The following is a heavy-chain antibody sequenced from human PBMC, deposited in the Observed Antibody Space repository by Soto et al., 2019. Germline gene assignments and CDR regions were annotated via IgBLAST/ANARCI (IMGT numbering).Heavy chain of an antibody. D-gene: IGHD1-20*01. Sequence: ASVKVSCKASGYTFTTYDMHWVRQAPGQRLEWMGWINAGNGNTKYSQKFQGRVTITRDTSASTAYMELSSLRSEDTAVYYCARDKIPGILDYWGQGTLVTVSS. CDR2: INAGNGNT. CDR1: GYTFTTYD. CDR3: ARDKIPGILDY. J-gene: IGHJ4*02. V-gene: IGHV1-3*01.